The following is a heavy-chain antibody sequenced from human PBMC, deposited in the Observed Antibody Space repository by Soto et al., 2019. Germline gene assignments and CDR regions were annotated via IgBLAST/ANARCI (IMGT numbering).Heavy chain of an antibody. CDR2: IKSKTDGGTT. V-gene: IGHV3-15*01. J-gene: IGHJ4*02. Sequence: EVQLVESGGGLVKPGGTLRVSCAASGITFSNVWMTWVRQAPGKGLEWVGRIKSKTDGGTTDYGAPVRGRFTISRDDSKNTLYLQMNSLKTDDTAVYYCTTGRFSSSLYFDSWGQGTLVTVSS. D-gene: IGHD6-6*01. CDR1: GITFSNVW. CDR3: TTGRFSSSLYFDS.